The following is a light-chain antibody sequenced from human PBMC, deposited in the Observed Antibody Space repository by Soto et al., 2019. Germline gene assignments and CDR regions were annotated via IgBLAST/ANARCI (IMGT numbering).Light chain of an antibody. Sequence: QPVLTQPPSVSGAPGQRVTISCTGSSSNIGAGYDVHWYQQLPGTAPKLLIYGNSNRPSGVPDRFSGSKSGTSASPAITGLQAEDEADYYFQSYDSSLSGSVVFGGGTKLTVL. CDR3: QSYDSSLSGSVV. J-gene: IGLJ2*01. CDR1: SSNIGAGYD. CDR2: GNS. V-gene: IGLV1-40*01.